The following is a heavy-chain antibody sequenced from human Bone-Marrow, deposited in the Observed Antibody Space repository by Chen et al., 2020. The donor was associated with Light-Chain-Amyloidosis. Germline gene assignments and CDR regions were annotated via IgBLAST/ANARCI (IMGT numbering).Heavy chain of an antibody. J-gene: IGHJ4*02. CDR1: GFTFSHYA. Sequence: EVRLLESGGGLVQPGGSLSLSCAVSGFTFSHYAMNWVRQAPGKGLQWISSISETGANTDYEDSVKGRFTISRDNSNNMLYLQLTSLRAEDTAVYYCAKQYLVGGWGQGTLVTVSS. CDR2: ISETGANT. D-gene: IGHD6-13*01. V-gene: IGHV3-23*01. CDR3: AKQYLVGG.